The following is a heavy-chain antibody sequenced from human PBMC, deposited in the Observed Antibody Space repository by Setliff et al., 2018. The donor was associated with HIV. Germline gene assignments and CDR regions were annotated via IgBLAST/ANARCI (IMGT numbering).Heavy chain of an antibody. Sequence: PGGSLRLSCAASGFTFSTYWMDWVRQAPGKGLEWVASRKHDGSERYYVDSVKGRFTISRDNDKNSLYLQMNSLRAEDKAVYSCARDLQYRYCRCDGCDSLDGDVWGQGTAVTVSS. D-gene: IGHD2-15*01. J-gene: IGHJ6*02. CDR3: ARDLQYRYCRCDGCDSLDGDV. CDR1: GFTFSTYW. V-gene: IGHV3-7*01. CDR2: RKHDGSER.